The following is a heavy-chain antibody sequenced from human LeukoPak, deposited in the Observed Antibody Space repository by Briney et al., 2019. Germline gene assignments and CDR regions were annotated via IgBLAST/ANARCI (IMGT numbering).Heavy chain of an antibody. V-gene: IGHV3-48*03. J-gene: IGHJ3*02. CDR1: GFTFSSYE. D-gene: IGHD3-10*01. Sequence: GGSLRLSCAASGFTFSSYEMNWVRQAPGKGLEWVSYISTSGSSIYYADSVKGRFTISRDNAKSSLCLQMNSLRAEDTAVYYCAHVKARSGSTFDIWGQGTMVTVSS. CDR2: ISTSGSSI. CDR3: AHVKARSGSTFDI.